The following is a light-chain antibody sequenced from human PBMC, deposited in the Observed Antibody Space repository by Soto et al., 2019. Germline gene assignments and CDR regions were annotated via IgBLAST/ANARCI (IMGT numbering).Light chain of an antibody. CDR1: QSVSRY. J-gene: IGKJ3*01. V-gene: IGKV3-11*01. CDR3: QHRSSWPPFL. Sequence: LTQSPATLSLSPGERATLSCRASQSVSRYLAWYQQRPGQVPRLLIYEASNRATGIPARFSGIGSGTDFTLTISSLEPEDSAVYYCQHRSSWPPFLFGPGTRLEI. CDR2: EAS.